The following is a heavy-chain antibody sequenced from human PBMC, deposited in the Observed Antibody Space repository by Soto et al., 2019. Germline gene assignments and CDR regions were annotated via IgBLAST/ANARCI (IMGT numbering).Heavy chain of an antibody. CDR3: ARPQSSGCYEPGGGMDV. D-gene: IGHD6-19*01. J-gene: IGHJ6*02. V-gene: IGHV5-51*01. CDR2: IYPGDSDT. Sequence: GESLKISCKGSGYSFTSYWIGWVRQMPGKGLEWMGIIYPGDSDTRYSPSFQGQVTISADKSISTAYLQWSSLKASDTAMYYCARPQSSGCYEPGGGMDVWGQGTTVTVSS. CDR1: GYSFTSYW.